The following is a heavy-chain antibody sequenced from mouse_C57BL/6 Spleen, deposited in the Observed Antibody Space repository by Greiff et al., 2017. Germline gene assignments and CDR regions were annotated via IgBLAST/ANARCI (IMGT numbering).Heavy chain of an antibody. V-gene: IGHV1-39*01. CDR3: ARAPSYFYGSSYGFAY. CDR2: INPNYGAS. D-gene: IGHD1-1*01. J-gene: IGHJ3*01. Sequence: VQLQQSGPELVKPGASVKISCTASGYSFTDYNMNWVKQSNGKSLEWIGVINPNYGASSYNQKLKGKATLTVDQSSSPAYKQLNSLYSEDSAVYYCARAPSYFYGSSYGFAYWGQGTLLTVSA. CDR1: GYSFTDYN.